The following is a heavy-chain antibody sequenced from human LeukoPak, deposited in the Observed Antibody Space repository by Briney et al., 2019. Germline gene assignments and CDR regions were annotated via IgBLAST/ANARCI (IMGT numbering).Heavy chain of an antibody. J-gene: IGHJ4*01. CDR1: GGSISSGSYY. CDR2: IYTSGST. V-gene: IGHV4-61*02. D-gene: IGHD3-10*01. Sequence: SQTLSLTCTVSGGSISSGSYYWSWIRQPAGKGLEWIGRIYTSGSTNYNPSPKSRVTISVDTSKNQFSLKLSSVTAADTAVYYCARENRNYYGPGSPDYWGQGTLVTVSS. CDR3: ARENRNYYGPGSPDY.